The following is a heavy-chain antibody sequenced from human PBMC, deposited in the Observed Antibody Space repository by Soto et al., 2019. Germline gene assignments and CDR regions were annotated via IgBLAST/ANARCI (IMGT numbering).Heavy chain of an antibody. V-gene: IGHV4-31*02. J-gene: IGHJ5*02. CDR3: AMARTAGSCPFDP. CDR2: IYYSRSA. Sequence: PSQRLSLAXTLCRGSISSGGYYWSWVRQQPGKGLEWIGSIYYSRSAFYNPSLRSRVTMSVPTSKNQFCLTLRSLTAAATAVYYCAMARTAGSCPFDPWGQGGQVTVSS. CDR1: RGSISSGGYY. D-gene: IGHD2-15*01.